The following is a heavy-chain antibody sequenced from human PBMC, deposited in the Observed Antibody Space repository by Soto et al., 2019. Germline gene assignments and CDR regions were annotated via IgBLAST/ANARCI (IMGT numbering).Heavy chain of an antibody. Sequence: GGSLRLSCAASGFTFSSYGMHWVRQAPGKGLEWVAVISYEGSNKYYADSVNVRFTISRDNSKSTRYLQMNSLRAADTAVYDCAKEQQLGGGMVYYDYGMDVWGQGTPVTVSS. CDR2: ISYEGSNK. CDR3: AKEQQLGGGMVYYDYGMDV. J-gene: IGHJ6*02. CDR1: GFTFSSYG. V-gene: IGHV3-30*18. D-gene: IGHD6-6*01.